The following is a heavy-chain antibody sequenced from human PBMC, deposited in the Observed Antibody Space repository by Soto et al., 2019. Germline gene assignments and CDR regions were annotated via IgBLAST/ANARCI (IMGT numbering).Heavy chain of an antibody. D-gene: IGHD3-22*01. CDR1: GYTFTSYG. CDR3: ARGDLDYYDSSGYWPEEYFQH. J-gene: IGHJ1*01. V-gene: IGHV1-18*01. CDR2: ISAYNGNT. Sequence: ASVKVSCKASGYTFTSYGISWVRQAPGRGLEWMGWISAYNGNTNYAQKLQGRVTMTTDTSTSTAYMELRSLRSDDTAVYYCARGDLDYYDSSGYWPEEYFQHWGQGTLVTVSS.